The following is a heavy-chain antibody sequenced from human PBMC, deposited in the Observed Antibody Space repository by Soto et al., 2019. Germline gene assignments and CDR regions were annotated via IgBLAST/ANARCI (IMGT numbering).Heavy chain of an antibody. V-gene: IGHV3-23*01. Sequence: PGGSLRLSCAASGFTFSSYAMSWVRQAPGKGLEWVSAISGSGGSTYYADSVKGRFTISRDNSKNTLYLQMNSLRAEDTAVYYCAKAIGYCSGGSCYPSPQFYYYYGMDVWGQGTTVTVSS. J-gene: IGHJ6*02. D-gene: IGHD2-15*01. CDR3: AKAIGYCSGGSCYPSPQFYYYYGMDV. CDR1: GFTFSSYA. CDR2: ISGSGGST.